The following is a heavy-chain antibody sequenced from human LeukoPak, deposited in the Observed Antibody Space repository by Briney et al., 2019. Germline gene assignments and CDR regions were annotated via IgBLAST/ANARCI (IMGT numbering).Heavy chain of an antibody. CDR2: FNSGEYL. J-gene: IGHJ3*02. V-gene: IGHV4-4*07. Sequence: SETLSLTCTVAGASVSSYCWSWIRQPAGKGLEWIGRFNSGEYLNYNPPLKSRVTISVDTSKNQFSLKLSSVTAADTAVYYCASQDGFDIWGQGTMVTVSS. CDR1: GASVSSYC. CDR3: ASQDGFDI.